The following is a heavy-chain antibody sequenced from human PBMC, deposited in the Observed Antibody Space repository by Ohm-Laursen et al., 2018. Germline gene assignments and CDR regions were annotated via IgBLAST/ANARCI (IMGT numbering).Heavy chain of an antibody. Sequence: RSLRLSCAAPGFTFSSYGMHWVRQAPGKGLEWVAVISYDGSNKYYADSVKGRFTISRDNSKNTLYLQMNSLRAEDTAVYYCAKDLRYYDSSGGAWGQGTLVTVSS. D-gene: IGHD3-22*01. CDR2: ISYDGSNK. J-gene: IGHJ5*02. V-gene: IGHV3-30*18. CDR1: GFTFSSYG. CDR3: AKDLRYYDSSGGA.